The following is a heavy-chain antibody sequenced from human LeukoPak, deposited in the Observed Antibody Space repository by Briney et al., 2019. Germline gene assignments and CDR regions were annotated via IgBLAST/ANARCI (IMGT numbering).Heavy chain of an antibody. D-gene: IGHD4-23*01. V-gene: IGHV1-69*06. Sequence: GASVKVSCKASGGTFSSYAISWVRQAPGQGLEWMGGIIPIFGTANYAQKFQGRVTITADKSTSTAYMELSSLRAEDTAVYYCARDDYGGKNDYWGQGTLVTVSS. J-gene: IGHJ4*02. CDR3: ARDDYGGKNDY. CDR1: GGTFSSYA. CDR2: IIPIFGTA.